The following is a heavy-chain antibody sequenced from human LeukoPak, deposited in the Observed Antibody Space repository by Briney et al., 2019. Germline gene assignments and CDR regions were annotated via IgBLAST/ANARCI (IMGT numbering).Heavy chain of an antibody. CDR1: GFTFSSHG. V-gene: IGHV3-30*18. D-gene: IGHD6-19*01. CDR3: AKRGFSSSGWHLVDF. CDR2: ISFDGTIK. Sequence: PGGSLRLSCAASGFTFSSHGMHWVRQAPGKGLEWVAVISFDGTIKYYADSVKGRFTISRDNSKNTLGLQMNSLRAEDTAVYYCAKRGFSSSGWHLVDFWGQGTLVTVSS. J-gene: IGHJ4*02.